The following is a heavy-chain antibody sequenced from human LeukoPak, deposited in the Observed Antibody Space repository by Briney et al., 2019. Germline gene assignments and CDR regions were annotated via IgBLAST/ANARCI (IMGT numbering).Heavy chain of an antibody. J-gene: IGHJ4*02. CDR1: GFTFSSYW. CDR2: IKQDGSEK. D-gene: IGHD6-19*01. CDR3: AFTPSGYSSGWYTFDY. Sequence: GGSLRLSCAASGFTFSSYWMSWVRQAPGKGLEWVANIKQDGSEKYYVDSVKGRFTISRDNAKNSLYLQMNSLRAEDTAVYYCAFTPSGYSSGWYTFDYWGQGTLVTVSS. V-gene: IGHV3-7*01.